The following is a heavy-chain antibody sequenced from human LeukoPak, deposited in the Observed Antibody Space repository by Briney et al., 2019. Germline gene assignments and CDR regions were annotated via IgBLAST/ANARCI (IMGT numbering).Heavy chain of an antibody. V-gene: IGHV4-59*08. CDR3: ARHVAAAAGPDY. CDR2: IYYSGST. J-gene: IGHJ4*02. CDR1: GGSISSYY. D-gene: IGHD6-13*01. Sequence: SSETLSLTCTVSGGSISSYYWSWIRQPPGKGLEWIGYIYYSGSTNYNPSLKSRVTISVDTSKNQFSLKLSSVTAADTAVYYCARHVAAAAGPDYWGQGTLVTVSS.